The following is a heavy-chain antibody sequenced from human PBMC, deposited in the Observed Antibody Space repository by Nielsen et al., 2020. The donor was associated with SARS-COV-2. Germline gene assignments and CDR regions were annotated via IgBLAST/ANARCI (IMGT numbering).Heavy chain of an antibody. V-gene: IGHV3-21*01. CDR1: GLAVKYNY. CDR2: ISGDSYYI. D-gene: IGHD2-15*01. J-gene: IGHJ4*02. Sequence: GESLKISCAVSGLAVKYNYMNWVRQAPGKGLEWVSSISGDSYYIFYSELVKGRFTMSRDNGKNSLYLQMNTLRSEDTALYYCTRGFYSQSDCWGQGTLVTVSS. CDR3: TRGFYSQSDC.